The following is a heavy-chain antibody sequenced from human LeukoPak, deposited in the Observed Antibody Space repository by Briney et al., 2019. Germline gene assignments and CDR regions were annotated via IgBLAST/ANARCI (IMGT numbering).Heavy chain of an antibody. CDR3: ARVWSVAAADREDYYYGIDV. CDR1: GASISSGGYY. CDR2: MYYSGST. D-gene: IGHD6-13*01. Sequence: PSETLSLTCSVSGASISSGGYYWSWIRQHPGKGLEWIGYMYYSGSTYYNPSLTSRVTISVDTSKNQFSLNLSSVTAADTAVYYCARVWSVAAADREDYYYGIDVWGQGTRSPSP. V-gene: IGHV4-31*03. J-gene: IGHJ6*02.